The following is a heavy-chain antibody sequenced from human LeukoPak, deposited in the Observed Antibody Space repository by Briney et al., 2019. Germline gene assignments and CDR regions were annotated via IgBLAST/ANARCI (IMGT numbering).Heavy chain of an antibody. D-gene: IGHD3-22*01. CDR2: MNPNTGRT. CDR1: RYTFTSYD. V-gene: IGHV1-8*01. CDR3: ARLSQTPDYYSNGGYYFLGY. J-gene: IGHJ4*02. Sequence: ASVKVSCKASRYTFTSYDINWVREAAGQGPEWMGWMNPNTGRTGFAQRFQGRLSMTRDTSISTAYMELSSLRSDDTAVYYCARLSQTPDYYSNGGYYFLGYWGQGTPVTVSS.